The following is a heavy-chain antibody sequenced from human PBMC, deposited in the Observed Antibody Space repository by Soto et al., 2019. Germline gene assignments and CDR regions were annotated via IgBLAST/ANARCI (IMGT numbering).Heavy chain of an antibody. J-gene: IGHJ4*02. CDR3: ARDISYYHDDRGYSNFDY. Sequence: QVPLVQSGAEMKRPGAPVKVSSRVACYTFNGYGIRSMRQAPGQELEWMGWVSGNNGDTKYVEKYQRRVTMTIDTSTSTAYMELGSLRSDDTAVYYCARDISYYHDDRGYSNFDYCGRGTLVTVSP. CDR1: CYTFNGYG. CDR2: VSGNNGDT. D-gene: IGHD3-22*01. V-gene: IGHV1-18*01.